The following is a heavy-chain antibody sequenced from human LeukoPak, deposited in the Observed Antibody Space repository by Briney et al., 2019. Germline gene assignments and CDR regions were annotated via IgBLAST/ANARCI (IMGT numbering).Heavy chain of an antibody. CDR1: GASITGYY. CDR2: IYDSGST. D-gene: IGHD3-22*01. CDR3: ARDMSYYDSRDAFDI. Sequence: KPSETLSLTCSVSGASITGYYWSWIRQPAGKGLEWIGRIYDSGSTNYNPFFNSRVTMSVDTSKNQFSLNLSSVTAADTAVYYCARDMSYYDSRDAFDIWGQGTMVTVFS. V-gene: IGHV4-4*07. J-gene: IGHJ3*02.